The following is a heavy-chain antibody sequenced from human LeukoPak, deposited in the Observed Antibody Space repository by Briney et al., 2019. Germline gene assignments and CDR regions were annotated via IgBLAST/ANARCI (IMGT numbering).Heavy chain of an antibody. J-gene: IGHJ4*02. Sequence: GGSLRLSCAASGFTFSSYAMHWVRQAPGKGLEWVAVTSYDGSNKYYADSVKGRFTISRDNSKNTLYLQMNSLRAEDTAVYYCARDRYFDWSVGSTFDYWGQGTLVTVSS. V-gene: IGHV3-30-3*01. CDR2: TSYDGSNK. CDR1: GFTFSSYA. D-gene: IGHD3-9*01. CDR3: ARDRYFDWSVGSTFDY.